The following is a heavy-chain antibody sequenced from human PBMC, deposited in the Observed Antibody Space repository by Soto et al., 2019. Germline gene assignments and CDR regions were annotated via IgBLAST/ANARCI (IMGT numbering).Heavy chain of an antibody. CDR2: ISSSGSTI. CDR1: GFTFSDYY. Sequence: GGSLRLSCAASGFTFSDYYMSWIRQAPGKGLEWVSYISSSGSTIYYADSVKGRFTISRDNAKNSLYLQMNSLRAEDTAMYYCARHLITSSHYYMDVWGKGTTVTVSS. D-gene: IGHD2-2*01. V-gene: IGHV3-11*01. CDR3: ARHLITSSHYYMDV. J-gene: IGHJ6*03.